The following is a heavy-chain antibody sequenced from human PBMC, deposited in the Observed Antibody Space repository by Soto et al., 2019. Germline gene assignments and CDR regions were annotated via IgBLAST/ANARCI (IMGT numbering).Heavy chain of an antibody. Sequence: QVQLVESGGGVVQPGRSLRLSCAASGFTFSSYGMHWVRQAPGKGLEWVAVISYDGSNKYYADSVKGRFTISRDNSKNTLYLQMNSLRAEDTAVYYCAKDPDDYDFWSGYPYGMDVWGQGTTVTVSS. CDR3: AKDPDDYDFWSGYPYGMDV. V-gene: IGHV3-30*18. D-gene: IGHD3-3*01. J-gene: IGHJ6*02. CDR1: GFTFSSYG. CDR2: ISYDGSNK.